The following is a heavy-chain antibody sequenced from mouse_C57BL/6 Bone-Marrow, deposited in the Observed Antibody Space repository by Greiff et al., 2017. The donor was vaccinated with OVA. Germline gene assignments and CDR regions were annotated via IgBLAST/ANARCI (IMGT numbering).Heavy chain of an antibody. J-gene: IGHJ2*01. Sequence: EVQLQQSGPELVKPGASVKISCTASGYSFTGYYMPWVQQSPGNILDWIGNIYTYNGVSSYNQKFKGKATLTVDKSSSTAYMELRSLTSEDSAVYYYASAYYSNYGEVDYWGQGTTLTVSS. CDR3: ASAYYSNYGEVDY. V-gene: IGHV1-31*01. CDR1: GYSFTGYY. D-gene: IGHD2-5*01. CDR2: IYTYNGVS.